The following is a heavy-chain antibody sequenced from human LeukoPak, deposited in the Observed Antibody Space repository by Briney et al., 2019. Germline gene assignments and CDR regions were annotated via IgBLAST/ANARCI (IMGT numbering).Heavy chain of an antibody. CDR2: IYSGGST. Sequence: GGSLRLSCAASGFTVSSNYMSWVRQAPGKGLEWVSVIYSGGSTYYADSVKGRFTISRDNAKNSLYLQMNSLRDEDTAVYYCARDLPYYYDSSGYDYWGQGTLVTVSS. V-gene: IGHV3-66*01. J-gene: IGHJ4*02. CDR3: ARDLPYYYDSSGYDY. D-gene: IGHD3-22*01. CDR1: GFTVSSNY.